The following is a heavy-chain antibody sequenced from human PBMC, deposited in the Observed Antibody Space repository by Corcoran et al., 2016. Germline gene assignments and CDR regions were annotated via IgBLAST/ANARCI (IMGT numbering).Heavy chain of an antibody. J-gene: IGHJ4*02. Sequence: QVQLQESGPGLVKPSETLSLTCAVSGYSITGGYYWVWIRQPPGKGLEWIGSISHSGGTYYTPSLKSRVAISVDTSKNQVSLNLGSVTAADTAVYYWASQRYAYNARDYWGRGTLVTVSS. V-gene: IGHV4-38-2*01. D-gene: IGHD2-2*01. CDR3: ASQRYAYNARDY. CDR1: GYSITGGYY. CDR2: ISHSGGT.